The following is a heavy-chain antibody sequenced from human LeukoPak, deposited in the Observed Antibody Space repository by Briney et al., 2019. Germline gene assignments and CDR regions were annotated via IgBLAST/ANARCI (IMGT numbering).Heavy chain of an antibody. CDR3: AKDCGEMATIYNYFDY. V-gene: IGHV3-23*01. CDR2: ISGSGGST. J-gene: IGHJ4*02. D-gene: IGHD5-24*01. CDR1: GFTFSSYG. Sequence: GGTLRLSCAASGFTFSSYGMSWVRQAPGKGLEWVSAISGSGGSTYYADSVKGRFTISRDNSKNTLYLQMNSLRAEDTAVYYCAKDCGEMATIYNYFDYWGQGTLVTVPS.